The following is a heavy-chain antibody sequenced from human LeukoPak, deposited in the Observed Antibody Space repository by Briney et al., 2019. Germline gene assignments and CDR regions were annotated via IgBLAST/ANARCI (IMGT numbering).Heavy chain of an antibody. V-gene: IGHV3-21*01. J-gene: IGHJ4*02. CDR1: GFTFSSYG. CDR3: ARAIAVAAHFDY. Sequence: GGSLRLSCAASGFTFSSYGMNWVRQAPGKGLEWVSSISSSSSYIYYADSVKGRFTISRDNAKNSLYLQMNSLRAEDTAVYYCARAIAVAAHFDYWGQGTLVTVSS. CDR2: ISSSSSYI. D-gene: IGHD6-19*01.